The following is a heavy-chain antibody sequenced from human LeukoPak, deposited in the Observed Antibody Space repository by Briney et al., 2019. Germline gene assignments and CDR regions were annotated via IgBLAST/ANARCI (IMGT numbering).Heavy chain of an antibody. J-gene: IGHJ4*02. CDR2: IYTSGST. D-gene: IGHD6-19*01. CDR3: ARSIAVAGKVNYFDY. V-gene: IGHV4-4*07. CDR1: GGSISSYY. Sequence: SETLSLTCTVSGGSISSYYWSWIRQRAGKGLEWIGRIYTSGSTNYNPSLKSRVTMSVDTSKNQFSLKLSSVTAADTAVYYCARSIAVAGKVNYFDYWGQGTLVTVSS.